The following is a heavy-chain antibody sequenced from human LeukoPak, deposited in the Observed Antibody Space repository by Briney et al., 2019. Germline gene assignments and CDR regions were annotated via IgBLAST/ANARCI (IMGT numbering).Heavy chain of an antibody. CDR2: IGTAGDT. CDR3: ARAPVYDSSGYYYFDY. J-gene: IGHJ4*02. Sequence: PGGSLRLSCAASGFTFSSYDMHWVRHATGKGLEWVSAIGTAGDTYYPGSVKGRFTISRENAKNSLYLQMNSLRAGDTAVYYCARAPVYDSSGYYYFDYWGQGTLVTVSS. V-gene: IGHV3-13*01. D-gene: IGHD3-22*01. CDR1: GFTFSSYD.